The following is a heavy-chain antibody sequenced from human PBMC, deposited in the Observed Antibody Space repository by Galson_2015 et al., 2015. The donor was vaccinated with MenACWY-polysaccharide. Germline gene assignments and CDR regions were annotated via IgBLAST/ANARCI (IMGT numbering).Heavy chain of an antibody. V-gene: IGHV3-9*01. CDR2: ITWNGAIQ. CDR1: GFSFDDYA. D-gene: IGHD3-22*01. CDR3: ARGMYISSYYEYYFDY. Sequence: ALRISCAASGFSFDDYAMHWVRQAPGKGLEWVSRITWNGAIQGYADSVKGRFSISRDHTKNSLFLGMNSLKAEATVFYYCARGMYISSYYEYYFDYCGQGTQVTFSS. J-gene: IGHJ4*02.